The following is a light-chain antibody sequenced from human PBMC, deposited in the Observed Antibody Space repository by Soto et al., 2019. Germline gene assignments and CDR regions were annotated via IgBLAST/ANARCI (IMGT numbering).Light chain of an antibody. J-gene: IGLJ1*01. CDR3: SSYAGSVKFL. V-gene: IGLV2-8*01. CDR2: EVT. Sequence: QSALTQPPSASGSPGQSVTISCTGSSSDVGGYNFVSWFQQHPGKAPKLIIYEVTKRPSGVPDRFSGSKSGNTASLTVSGLQAEDEADYYCSSYAGSVKFLFGGGTKVTGL. CDR1: SSDVGGYNF.